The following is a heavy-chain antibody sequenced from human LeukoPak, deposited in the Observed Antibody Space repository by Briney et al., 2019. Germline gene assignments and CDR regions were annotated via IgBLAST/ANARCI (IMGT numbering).Heavy chain of an antibody. CDR3: ARDGGSSSYDFDY. D-gene: IGHD6-6*01. Sequence: PSETLSLTCTVSGGSISSYYWSWIRQPPGKGLEWIGYIYYSGSTNYNPSLKSQVTISVDTSKNQFSLKLSSVTAADTAVYYCARDGGSSSYDFDYWGQGTLVTVSS. V-gene: IGHV4-59*01. CDR1: GGSISSYY. J-gene: IGHJ4*02. CDR2: IYYSGST.